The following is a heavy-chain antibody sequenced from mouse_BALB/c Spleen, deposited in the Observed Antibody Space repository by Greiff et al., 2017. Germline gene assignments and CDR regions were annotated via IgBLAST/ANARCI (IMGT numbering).Heavy chain of an antibody. CDR2: INPYNGDT. D-gene: IGHD1-1*01. V-gene: IGHV1-37*01. CDR1: GYSFTGYF. CDR3: GRNYYGPYYAMDY. J-gene: IGHJ4*01. Sequence: EVKLLESGPELVKPGASVKISCKASGYSFTGYFMNWVKQSHGKSLEWIGRINPYNGDTFYNQKFKGKATLTVDKSSSTAHMELLSLTSEDSAVYYCGRNYYGPYYAMDYWGQGTSVTVSS.